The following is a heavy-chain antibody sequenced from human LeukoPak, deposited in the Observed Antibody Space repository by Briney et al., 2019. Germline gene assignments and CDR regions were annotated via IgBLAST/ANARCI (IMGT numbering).Heavy chain of an antibody. V-gene: IGHV3-7*01. CDR2: IRQDESEK. Sequence: GGSLRLSCTVSGFTFSSYWMTWVRQAPGKGLEWVANIRQDESEKYYVDSVKGRFTISRDNAKNSLYLQMNSPRAEDTAVYYCARDSGSAYYYGSGTYYYDAFDFWGQGTTVTVSS. CDR3: ARDSGSAYYYGSGTYYYDAFDF. D-gene: IGHD3-10*01. CDR1: GFTFSSYW. J-gene: IGHJ3*01.